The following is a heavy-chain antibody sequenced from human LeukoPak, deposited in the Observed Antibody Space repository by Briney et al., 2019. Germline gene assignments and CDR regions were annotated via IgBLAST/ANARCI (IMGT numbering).Heavy chain of an antibody. CDR3: ARGLLGSSRPDYYYYYYMDV. Sequence: SQTLSLTCTVSGGSISSGSYYWSWIRQPAGKGLEWIGRIYTSGSTNYNPSLKSRVTISVDTSKNQFSLKLSSVTAADTAVYYCARGLLGSSRPDYYYYYYMDVWGKGTTVTVSS. V-gene: IGHV4-61*02. CDR2: IYTSGST. D-gene: IGHD6-13*01. CDR1: GGSISSGSYY. J-gene: IGHJ6*03.